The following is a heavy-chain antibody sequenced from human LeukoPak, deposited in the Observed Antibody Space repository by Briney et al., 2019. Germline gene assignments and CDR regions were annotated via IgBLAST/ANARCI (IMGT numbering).Heavy chain of an antibody. V-gene: IGHV4-59*12. D-gene: IGHD2-8*01. CDR2: IYYSGST. J-gene: IGHJ1*01. Sequence: SETLSLTCTVSGGSISSYYWSWIRQPPGKGLEWIGYIYYSGSTNYNPSLKSRVTISVDSSKNQFSLKVTSMTAADTAVYYCARVGYASSAIYFQQWGQGTLVSVSS. CDR3: ARVGYASSAIYFQQ. CDR1: GGSISSYY.